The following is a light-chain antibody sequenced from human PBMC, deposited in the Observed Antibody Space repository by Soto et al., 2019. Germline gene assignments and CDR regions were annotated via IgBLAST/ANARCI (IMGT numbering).Light chain of an antibody. J-gene: IGLJ3*02. CDR1: SSDVGSYNL. Sequence: QSALTQPASVSGSPGQSITISCTGTSSDVGSYNLVSWYQRHPDKDPKLMIYEVSKRPSGVSDRFSGSKSGNTASLTISGLQAEDEADYYCCSYASTSTLLFGGGTKL. V-gene: IGLV2-23*02. CDR3: CSYASTSTLL. CDR2: EVS.